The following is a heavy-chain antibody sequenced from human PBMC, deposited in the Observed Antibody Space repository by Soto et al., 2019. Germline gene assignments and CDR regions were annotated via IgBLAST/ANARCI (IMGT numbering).Heavy chain of an antibody. D-gene: IGHD2-2*02. V-gene: IGHV3-11*01. J-gene: IGHJ4*02. CDR1: GFTFSDYY. CDR3: ARQEYCSSTSWYKVDS. CDR2: ISSSGSTI. Sequence: PGWSLRLSCAASGFTFSDYYMSWIRQAPGKGLEWVSYISSSGSTIYYADSVKGRFTISRDNAKNSLYLQMNSLRAEDTAVYYCARQEYCSSTSWYKVDSWAQVTMVTFSS.